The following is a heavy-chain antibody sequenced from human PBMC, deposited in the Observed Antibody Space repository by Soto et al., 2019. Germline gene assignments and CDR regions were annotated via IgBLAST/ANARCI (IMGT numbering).Heavy chain of an antibody. J-gene: IGHJ4*02. CDR2: IDTDGITK. CDR1: GFTFTTYW. Sequence: EVQLVESGGGLVQPGGSLRLSCAASGFTFTTYWMHWVRQAPGKGLVWVSRIDTDGITKIYADSVKGRFTISRDNAKNTLYLHMNRLTAEDRAVYDCVRGGSSTWHWGQGTLVTVSS. V-gene: IGHV3-74*01. CDR3: VRGGSSTWH. D-gene: IGHD1-26*01.